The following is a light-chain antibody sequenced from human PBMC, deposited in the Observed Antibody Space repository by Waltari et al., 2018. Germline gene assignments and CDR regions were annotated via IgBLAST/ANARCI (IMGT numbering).Light chain of an antibody. V-gene: IGLV1-47*01. J-gene: IGLJ3*02. CDR3: AAWDDSLSGRV. CDR1: RSNIGSNY. CDR2: RNN. Sequence: QSVLTQPPSASGTPGQRVTISCSGTRSNIGSNYPYWYQQLPGTAPKLLIYRNNQRPSGFPDRFSGSKSGTSASLAISGLRSEDEADYYCAAWDDSLSGRVFGGGTKVTVL.